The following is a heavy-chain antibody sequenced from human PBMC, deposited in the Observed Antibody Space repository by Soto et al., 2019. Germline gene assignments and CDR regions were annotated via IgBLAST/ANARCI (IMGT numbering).Heavy chain of an antibody. Sequence: SETLSLTCAVYGGSFSGYYWSWIRQPPGKGLEWIGEINHSGSTNYNPSLKSRVTISVDTSKNQFSLKLRSVTAADTAVYYCAREGGKYYYYYYMDVWGKGTTVTISS. CDR3: AREGGKYYYYYYMDV. D-gene: IGHD1-26*01. V-gene: IGHV4-34*01. CDR1: GGSFSGYY. CDR2: INHSGST. J-gene: IGHJ6*03.